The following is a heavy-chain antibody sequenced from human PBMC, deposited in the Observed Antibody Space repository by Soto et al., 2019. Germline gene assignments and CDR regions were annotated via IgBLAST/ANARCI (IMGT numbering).Heavy chain of an antibody. D-gene: IGHD3-22*01. J-gene: IGHJ4*02. Sequence: PGGSLRLSCAASGFTFSSYAMHWVRQAPGKGLEWVAVISYDGSNKYYADSVKGRFTISRDNSKNTLYLQMNSLRAEDTAVYYCARDPFPRTYYYDSSGLNYYFDYWGQGTLVTVSS. CDR1: GFTFSSYA. CDR3: ARDPFPRTYYYDSSGLNYYFDY. CDR2: ISYDGSNK. V-gene: IGHV3-30-3*01.